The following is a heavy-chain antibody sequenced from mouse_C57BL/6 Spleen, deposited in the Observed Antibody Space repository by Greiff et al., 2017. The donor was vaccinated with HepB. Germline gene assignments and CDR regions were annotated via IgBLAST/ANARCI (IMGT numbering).Heavy chain of an antibody. Sequence: VQLQQSGPELVKPGASVKISCKASGYAFSSSWMNWVKQRPGKGLEWIGRIYPGDGDTNYNGKFKGKATLTADKSSSTAYMQLSSLTSEDSAVYFCARSYGNYLYYFDYWGQGTTLTVSS. J-gene: IGHJ2*01. V-gene: IGHV1-82*01. CDR3: ARSYGNYLYYFDY. CDR2: IYPGDGDT. CDR1: GYAFSSSW. D-gene: IGHD2-1*01.